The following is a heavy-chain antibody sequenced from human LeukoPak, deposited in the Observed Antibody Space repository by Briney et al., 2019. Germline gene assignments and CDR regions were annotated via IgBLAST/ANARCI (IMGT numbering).Heavy chain of an antibody. V-gene: IGHV3-74*01. CDR2: INSDGSST. CDR1: GFTFSSYW. D-gene: IGHD2-8*01. J-gene: IGHJ4*02. CDR3: ATSRTFDY. Sequence: GGSLRLSCAASGFTFSSYWMHWVSQAPGKGLVRVSRINSDGSSTSYADSVKGRFTISRDNAKNTVYLQMSSLRAEDTAVYDCATSRTFDYWGQGTLVTVSS.